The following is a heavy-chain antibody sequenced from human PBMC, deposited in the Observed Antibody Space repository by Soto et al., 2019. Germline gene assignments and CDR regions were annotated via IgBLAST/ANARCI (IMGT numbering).Heavy chain of an antibody. CDR2: IYWDDDK. CDR1: GFSLSTSGVG. V-gene: IGHV2-5*02. D-gene: IGHD4-17*01. J-gene: IGHJ4*02. CDR3: AHRPGDVTTPTFDF. Sequence: QITLKESGPTVVKPTQTLTLTCTFSGFSLSTSGVGVGWIRQPPGKALEWLALIYWDDDKRYNPSLKSRLTITKDTSKNQVVLTMTNMDPVDTATYYCAHRPGDVTTPTFDFWGQGTLVTVSS.